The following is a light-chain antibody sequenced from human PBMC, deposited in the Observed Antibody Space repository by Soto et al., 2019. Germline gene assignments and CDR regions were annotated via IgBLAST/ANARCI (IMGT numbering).Light chain of an antibody. CDR1: SSNIGAGYD. J-gene: IGLJ1*01. Sequence: QSVLTQPPSVSGAPGQRVTLSCTGSSSNIGAGYDVHWYQQLPGTAPKLLIYANNNRPSGVPDRFSGSKSGTSASLAITGLQAEDEADYYCQSYDSSLSGSRVFGTGTKVTVL. CDR2: ANN. CDR3: QSYDSSLSGSRV. V-gene: IGLV1-40*01.